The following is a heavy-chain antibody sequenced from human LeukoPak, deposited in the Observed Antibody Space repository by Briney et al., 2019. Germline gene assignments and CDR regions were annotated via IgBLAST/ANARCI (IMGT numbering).Heavy chain of an antibody. J-gene: IGHJ4*02. CDR1: GGSMNSYY. D-gene: IGHD3-22*01. CDR2: IYATGST. CDR3: ARDKAVDSDSSGYYYNRGLDQ. Sequence: SETLSLTCSVSGGSMNSYYWNWIRQSADKGLEWNGRIYATGSTDHNPSLKSRVTLSLDTSQNHFSLILTSVTAADTAVYFCARDKAVDSDSSGYYYNRGLDQWGQGILVTVSS. V-gene: IGHV4-4*07.